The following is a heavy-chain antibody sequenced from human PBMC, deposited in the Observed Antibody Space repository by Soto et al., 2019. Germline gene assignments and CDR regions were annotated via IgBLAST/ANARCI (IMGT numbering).Heavy chain of an antibody. D-gene: IGHD4-17*01. CDR2: ISSSGGRT. V-gene: IGHV3-23*01. Sequence: VQMLESGGALVQPGGSLRLSCAASGFIFSKFAMSWVRQAPGRGPEWVSAISSSGGRTHFADSVKGRFTISRDPSTNTLSLEMNSLRAEDTAVYFCAKDPNGDYVGAFEMWGQGTMVIVSS. CDR3: AKDPNGDYVGAFEM. J-gene: IGHJ3*02. CDR1: GFIFSKFA.